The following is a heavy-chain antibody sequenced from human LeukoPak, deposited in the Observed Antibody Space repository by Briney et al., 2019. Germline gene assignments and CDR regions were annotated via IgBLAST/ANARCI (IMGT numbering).Heavy chain of an antibody. V-gene: IGHV4-4*02. CDR3: AKSSYSIFDY. J-gene: IGHJ4*02. CDR1: GGSITSSNW. Sequence: SETLSLTCAVSGGSITSSNWWTWVRQPPGKGLEWIGEIYYSGSTNYNPSLKSRVTISVDKSKNQFSLKLSSVTAADTAVYYCAKSSYSIFDYWGQGTLVTVSS. CDR2: IYYSGST. D-gene: IGHD5-18*01.